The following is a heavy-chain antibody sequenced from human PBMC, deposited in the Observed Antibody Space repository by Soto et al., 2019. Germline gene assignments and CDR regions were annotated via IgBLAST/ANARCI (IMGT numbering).Heavy chain of an antibody. CDR1: GYTFTSYA. Sequence: ASVKVSCKASGYTFTSYAMHWVRQAPGQRLEWMRWINAGNGNTKYSQKFQGRVTITRDTSASTAYMELSSLRSEDTDVYYCARAGPGIAVAGTLDFDYWGQGTLVPVSS. CDR3: ARAGPGIAVAGTLDFDY. CDR2: INAGNGNT. V-gene: IGHV1-3*01. J-gene: IGHJ4*02. D-gene: IGHD6-19*01.